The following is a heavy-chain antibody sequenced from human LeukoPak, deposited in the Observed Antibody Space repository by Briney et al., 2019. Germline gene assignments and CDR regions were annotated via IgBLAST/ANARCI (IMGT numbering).Heavy chain of an antibody. CDR1: GGSISSGDYY. V-gene: IGHV4-30-4*08. J-gene: IGHJ4*02. CDR2: IYYSGST. D-gene: IGHD6-13*01. Sequence: SETLSLTCTVSGGSISSGDYYWSWIRQPPGKVLEWIGYIYYSGSTYYNPSLKSPVTISVDTSKNQFSLKLSSVTAADTAVYYCARRVGSSWLFDYWGQGTLVTVSS. CDR3: ARRVGSSWLFDY.